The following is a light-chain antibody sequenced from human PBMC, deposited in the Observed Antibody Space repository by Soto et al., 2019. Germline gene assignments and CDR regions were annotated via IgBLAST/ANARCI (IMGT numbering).Light chain of an antibody. V-gene: IGLV2-14*01. J-gene: IGLJ2*01. CDR1: SSDIGTYDY. Sequence: QSALTQPASVSGSPGQSITISCTGTSSDIGTYDYVSWYQHHPGKAPKLMIYEVTNRPSGVSDRFSGSKSGKTASLTISGLQAEDEADYHCSSYTTTTTPVVFGGGTKVTVL. CDR2: EVT. CDR3: SSYTTTTTPVV.